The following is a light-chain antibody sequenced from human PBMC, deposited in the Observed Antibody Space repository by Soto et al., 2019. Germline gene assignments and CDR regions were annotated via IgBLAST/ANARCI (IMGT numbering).Light chain of an antibody. Sequence: DIQMTQSPSSLSASVEDRVIITCRASQSISNHLNWYQQKPGKAPRLLIFAASSLPSGVPSRFSGSRSGPDFTLTISRLQPEDFAVYYCHHYGRSPGTFGQGTKVDIK. CDR2: AAS. CDR1: QSISNH. V-gene: IGKV1-39*01. J-gene: IGKJ1*01. CDR3: HHYGRSPGT.